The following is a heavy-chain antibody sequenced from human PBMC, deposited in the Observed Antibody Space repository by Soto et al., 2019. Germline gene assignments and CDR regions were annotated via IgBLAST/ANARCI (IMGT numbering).Heavy chain of an antibody. D-gene: IGHD3-3*01. Sequence: ASVKVSCKVSGYTLAELSMHWVRQAPGKGLEWMGGFDPEDGETIYAQKFQGRVTMTGDTSTDTAYMELSSLRSEDTAVYYCATRQPPLWSGYYTVLFDYWGQGTLVTVSS. J-gene: IGHJ4*02. CDR3: ATRQPPLWSGYYTVLFDY. CDR2: FDPEDGET. V-gene: IGHV1-24*01. CDR1: GYTLAELS.